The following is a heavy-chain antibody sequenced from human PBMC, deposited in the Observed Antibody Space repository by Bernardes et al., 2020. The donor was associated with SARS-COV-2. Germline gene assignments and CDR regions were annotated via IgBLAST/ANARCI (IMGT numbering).Heavy chain of an antibody. V-gene: IGHV3-11*06. CDR2: ISSSSSYT. CDR1: GFTFSDYY. D-gene: IGHD1-26*01. CDR3: ARIKGGSYTINHDFDY. Sequence: GGSLRLSCAASGFTFSDYYMSWIRQAPGKGLEWVSYISSSSSYTNYADSVKGRFTISRDNAKNSLYLQMNSLRAEDTAVYYCARIKGGSYTINHDFDYWGQGTLVTVSS. J-gene: IGHJ4*02.